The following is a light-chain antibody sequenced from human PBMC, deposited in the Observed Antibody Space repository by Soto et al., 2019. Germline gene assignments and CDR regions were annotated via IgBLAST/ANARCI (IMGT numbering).Light chain of an antibody. J-gene: IGKJ1*01. Sequence: EIVLTQSPATLSLSPGERATLSCRASQSIYRYLAWYQQKPGQAPRRLIYNASNRATGIPARFSGSGSGTEFTLTISSLQSEDFAVYYCQQYNNWPRTFGQGTKVDIK. CDR1: QSIYRY. V-gene: IGKV3-11*01. CDR3: QQYNNWPRT. CDR2: NAS.